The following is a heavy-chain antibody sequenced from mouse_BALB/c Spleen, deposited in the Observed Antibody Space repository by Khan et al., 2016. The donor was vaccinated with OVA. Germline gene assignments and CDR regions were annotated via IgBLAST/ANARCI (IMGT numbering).Heavy chain of an antibody. J-gene: IGHJ4*01. Sequence: QIQLVQSGPELKKPGETVKISCKASGHTFTNYGMNWVKKPPGKGLKWMGWINTYTGEPTYADDFNGRFAFSLETSASTAYLQINNLKNEDTATYFCARPPYFAYAMDNWGQGTSVTVSS. CDR3: ARPPYFAYAMDN. V-gene: IGHV9-3-1*01. D-gene: IGHD2-10*01. CDR1: GHTFTNYG. CDR2: INTYTGEP.